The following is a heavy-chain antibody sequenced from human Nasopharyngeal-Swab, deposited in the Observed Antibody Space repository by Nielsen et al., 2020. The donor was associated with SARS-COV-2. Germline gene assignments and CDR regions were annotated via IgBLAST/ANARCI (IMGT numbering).Heavy chain of an antibody. CDR3: AKDRAAGIVGASYFDY. CDR2: IRGSGGST. Sequence: GESLKISCAASGFTFSSYAMSWVRQAPGKGLEWVSAIRGSGGSTYYADSVKGRFTISRDNSKSTLHLQMNSLRAEDTAVYYCAKDRAAGIVGASYFDYWSQGTLVTVSS. CDR1: GFTFSSYA. D-gene: IGHD1-26*01. J-gene: IGHJ4*02. V-gene: IGHV3-23*01.